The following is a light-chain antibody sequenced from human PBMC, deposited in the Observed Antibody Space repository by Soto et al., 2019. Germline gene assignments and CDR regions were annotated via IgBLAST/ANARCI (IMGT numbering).Light chain of an antibody. CDR2: DAS. Sequence: DIQMTQSPSTLSASVGDRVTIPCRASQSISTWLAWYQQKPGKAPKLLIYDASSLQTGVPSRFSGSGSGTEFTLTISSLQPDDFATYYCQHYNSYSGAFGQGTKVESK. J-gene: IGKJ1*01. V-gene: IGKV1-5*01. CDR1: QSISTW. CDR3: QHYNSYSGA.